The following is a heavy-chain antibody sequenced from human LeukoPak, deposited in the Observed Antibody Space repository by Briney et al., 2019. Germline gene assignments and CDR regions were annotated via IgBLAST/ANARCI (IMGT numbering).Heavy chain of an antibody. Sequence: GGSLRLSCAASGFTVSSNYMSCVRQDPGKGLGWVSIIYIGGSTYYADSVKCRFTISRHSSKNPLYLQMESLRPEDTAVYYCARGVVTTLVYYYYGMDVWGHGATVTVSS. CDR1: GFTVSSNY. CDR3: ARGVVTTLVYYYYGMDV. D-gene: IGHD2-21*02. J-gene: IGHJ6*02. CDR2: IYIGGST. V-gene: IGHV3-53*04.